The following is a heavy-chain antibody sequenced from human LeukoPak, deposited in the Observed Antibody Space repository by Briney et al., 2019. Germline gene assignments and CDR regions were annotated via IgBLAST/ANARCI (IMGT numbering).Heavy chain of an antibody. V-gene: IGHV3-48*01. J-gene: IGHJ4*02. CDR3: ARGRYDYVWGSYRSEYYFDY. CDR1: GFTFSSYS. Sequence: GGSLRLSCAASGFTFSSYSMNWVRQAPGKGLEWVSYISSSSSTIYYADSVKGRFTITRDNAKNSLYLQMNSLRAEDTAVYYCARGRYDYVWGSYRSEYYFDYWGQGTLVTVSS. D-gene: IGHD3-16*02. CDR2: ISSSSSTI.